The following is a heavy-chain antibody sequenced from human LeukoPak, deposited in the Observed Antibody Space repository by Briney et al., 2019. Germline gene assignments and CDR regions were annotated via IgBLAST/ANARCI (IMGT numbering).Heavy chain of an antibody. CDR3: AREGGRYIWNDVDSFDY. D-gene: IGHD1-20*01. J-gene: IGHJ4*02. CDR2: INHSGST. V-gene: IGHV4-34*01. Sequence: SETLSLTCAVYGGSFSGYYLSWIRQPPGKGLEWIGKINHSGSTNYNPSLKSRVTISVDTSKNQFSLKLSSVTAADTAVYYCAREGGRYIWNDVDSFDYWGQGTLVTVSS. CDR1: GGSFSGYY.